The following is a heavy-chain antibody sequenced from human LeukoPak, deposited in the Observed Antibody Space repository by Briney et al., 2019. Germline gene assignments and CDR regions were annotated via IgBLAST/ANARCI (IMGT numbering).Heavy chain of an antibody. J-gene: IGHJ6*03. Sequence: PGGSLRLSCAASGFTFRTYGMHWVRQAPGKGLEWVAVISYDGNNKYYADSVKGRLTISRDNSKNTLYLQMNSLRVEDTAVYYCARGPRYMDVWGKGTTVTVSS. CDR1: GFTFRTYG. V-gene: IGHV3-30*03. CDR3: ARGPRYMDV. CDR2: ISYDGNNK.